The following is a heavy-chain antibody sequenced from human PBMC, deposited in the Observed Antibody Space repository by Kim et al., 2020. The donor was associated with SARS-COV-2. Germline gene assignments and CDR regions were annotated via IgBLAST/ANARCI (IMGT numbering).Heavy chain of an antibody. J-gene: IGHJ3*02. D-gene: IGHD3-22*01. V-gene: IGHV3-30*02. CDR3: AKQLYFYDSSGHSDAFDI. Sequence: KGRLTVSRDNSKNTLFLQMNSLRPEDTAVYFCAKQLYFYDSSGHSDAFDIWGQGTRVIVSS.